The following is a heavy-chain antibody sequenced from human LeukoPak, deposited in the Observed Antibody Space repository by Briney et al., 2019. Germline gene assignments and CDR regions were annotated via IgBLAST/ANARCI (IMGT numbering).Heavy chain of an antibody. J-gene: IGHJ4*02. CDR1: GGSFSGYY. D-gene: IGHD2-15*01. V-gene: IGHV4-34*01. Sequence: PSETLSLTCAVYGGSFSGYYWSWIRQPPGKGLEWIGEINHSGSTNYNPSLKSRVTISVDTSKNQFSLKLSSVTAADTAVYYCARRGCPKSFDYWGQGTLVTVSS. CDR3: ARRGCPKSFDY. CDR2: INHSGST.